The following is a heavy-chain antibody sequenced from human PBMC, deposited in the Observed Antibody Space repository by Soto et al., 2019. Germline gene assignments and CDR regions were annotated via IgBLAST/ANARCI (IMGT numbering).Heavy chain of an antibody. CDR3: ARESDH. J-gene: IGHJ4*02. CDR2: ISGSGGGT. CDR1: GFTFSIYA. Sequence: PGGALRLSCAASGFTFSIYAMSWVRQAPGKGLEWVSTISGSGGGTYYADSMKGRFTISRDNSKNTLYLQMYSLRVEDTAVYYCARESDHWGQGTMVTVSS. V-gene: IGHV3-23*01.